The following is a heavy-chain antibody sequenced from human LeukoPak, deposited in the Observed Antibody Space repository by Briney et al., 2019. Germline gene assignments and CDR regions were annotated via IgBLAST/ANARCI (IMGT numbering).Heavy chain of an antibody. V-gene: IGHV4-39*01. Sequence: NASETLSLTCTVSGGSISSSSYYWGWIRQPPGKGLEWIGSIYYSGSTYYNPSLKSRVTISVDTSKNQFSLKLSSVTAADTAVYYCARARRLIGSGSLGDFDYWGQGTLVTVSS. CDR2: IYYSGST. J-gene: IGHJ4*02. CDR1: GGSISSSSYY. CDR3: ARARRLIGSGSLGDFDY. D-gene: IGHD3-10*01.